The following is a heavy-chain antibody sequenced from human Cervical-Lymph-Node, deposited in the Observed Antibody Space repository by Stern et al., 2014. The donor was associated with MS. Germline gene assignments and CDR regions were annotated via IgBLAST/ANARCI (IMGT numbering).Heavy chain of an antibody. CDR3: ATTRWDLCTWNWFDP. CDR2: IHDRGST. V-gene: IGHV4-61*02. D-gene: IGHD1-26*01. Sequence: QVQLVESGPGLVKPSKTLSLTCTVSGGSISSSGYYWSWIRQPADKGLEWIGRIHDRGSTYYNPSLKSLATLSMATTKTPFLLNLTPGTAADTAVYYCATTRWDLCTWNWFDPWGQGTLVTVSS. J-gene: IGHJ5*02. CDR1: GGSISSSGYY.